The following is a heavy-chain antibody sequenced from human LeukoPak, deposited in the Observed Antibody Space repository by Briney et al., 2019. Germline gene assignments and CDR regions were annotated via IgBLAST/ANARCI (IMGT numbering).Heavy chain of an antibody. D-gene: IGHD6-19*01. V-gene: IGHV4-34*01. J-gene: IGHJ4*02. Sequence: SETLSLTCAVYGGSFSGYYWSWIRQPPGKGLEWIGEINHSGSTNYNPSLKSRVTISVDTSKNQFSLKLNSVTAADTAVYYCARLHLVSSGWHPMADSWGQGTLVTVSS. CDR2: INHSGST. CDR1: GGSFSGYY. CDR3: ARLHLVSSGWHPMADS.